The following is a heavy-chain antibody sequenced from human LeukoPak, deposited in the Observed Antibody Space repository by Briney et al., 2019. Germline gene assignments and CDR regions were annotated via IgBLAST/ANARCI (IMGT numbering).Heavy chain of an antibody. D-gene: IGHD3-10*01. CDR3: ARGPYGSGSYRYYYYYYMDV. CDR2: IGTAGDT. J-gene: IGHJ6*03. CDR1: GFTFSSYD. Sequence: GGSLRLSCAASGFTFSSYDMHWVRQATGKGLEWVSAIGTAGDTYYPGSVKGRFTISRENAKNSLYLQMNSPRAGDTAVYYCARGPYGSGSYRYYYYYYMDVWGKGTTVTVSS. V-gene: IGHV3-13*01.